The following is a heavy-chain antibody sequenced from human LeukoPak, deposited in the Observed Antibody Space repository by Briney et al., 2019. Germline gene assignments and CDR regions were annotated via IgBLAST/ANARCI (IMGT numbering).Heavy chain of an antibody. D-gene: IGHD6-19*01. J-gene: IGHJ4*02. CDR1: GYNFVDYW. Sequence: GESLKISCKGSGYNFVDYWIAWVRQMPGKGLEWMGIIYPDDSDIRYNPSFQGQVTISADKSNRTAYLQYSSLKASDTGIYYCARHRRSGWYDFDSWGQGTLVTVSS. V-gene: IGHV5-51*01. CDR3: ARHRRSGWYDFDS. CDR2: IYPDDSDI.